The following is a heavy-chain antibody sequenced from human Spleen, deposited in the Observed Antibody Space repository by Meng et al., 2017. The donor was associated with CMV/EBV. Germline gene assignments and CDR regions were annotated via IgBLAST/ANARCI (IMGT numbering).Heavy chain of an antibody. CDR1: GFTFDNYS. V-gene: IGHV3-21*01. CDR2: VSSNSNYI. J-gene: IGHJ4*02. Sequence: GESLKISCAASGFTFDNYSMNWVRQAPGKGLEWVSSVSSNSNYIYYADSVKGRFTISRDNAKNLVYLQMNSLRAEDTAVYYCASDLKTYYHDASGSSFDYWGPGTLVTVSS. D-gene: IGHD3-22*01. CDR3: ASDLKTYYHDASGSSFDY.